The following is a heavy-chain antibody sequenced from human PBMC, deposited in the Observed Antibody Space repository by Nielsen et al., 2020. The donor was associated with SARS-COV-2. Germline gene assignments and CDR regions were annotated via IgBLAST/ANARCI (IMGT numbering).Heavy chain of an antibody. D-gene: IGHD1-1*01. V-gene: IGHV5-51*01. Sequence: GESLKISCTGSGYNFPTYWIAWVRQMPGEGLELMGIIYPEDSDTRYRPSFEGLVTISGDKSLSTAYLQWDSLKASDTAKCFYARSPASLGSYFAFDVWGQGTMVTVSS. CDR1: GYNFPTYW. J-gene: IGHJ3*01. CDR2: IYPEDSDT. CDR3: ARSPASLGSYFAFDV.